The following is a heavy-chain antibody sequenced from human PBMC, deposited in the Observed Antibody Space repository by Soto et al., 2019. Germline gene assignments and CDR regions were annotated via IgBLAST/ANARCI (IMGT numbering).Heavy chain of an antibody. Sequence: GVSLSLSCAASGFTFSNAWMNWVRQAPGKGLEWVGRIKSKTDGGTTDYAAPVKGRFTISRDDSKNTLYLQMNSLKTEDTAVYYCTTDPVTMIVVVPSSGWGQGTLVTVSS. CDR2: IKSKTDGGTT. CDR3: TTDPVTMIVVVPSSG. CDR1: GFTFSNAW. J-gene: IGHJ4*02. V-gene: IGHV3-15*07. D-gene: IGHD3-22*01.